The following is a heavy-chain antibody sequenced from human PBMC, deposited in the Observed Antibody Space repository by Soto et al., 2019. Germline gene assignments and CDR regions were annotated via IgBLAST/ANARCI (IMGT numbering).Heavy chain of an antibody. CDR2: ISGSSTTI. J-gene: IGHJ4*02. D-gene: IGHD1-1*01. CDR3: ARGELDRTIDY. Sequence: PVGSLRLSCAASGFTVSSTYLNWVRQAPGKGLEWVAYISGSSTTIYYADSVKGRFTISRDNAKKAVYLQMNSLRDEDTAVYYCARGELDRTIDYWGQGTLVTVSS. CDR1: GFTVSSTY. V-gene: IGHV3-48*02.